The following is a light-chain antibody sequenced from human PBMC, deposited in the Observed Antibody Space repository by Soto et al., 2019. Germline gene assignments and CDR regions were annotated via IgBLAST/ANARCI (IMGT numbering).Light chain of an antibody. CDR1: QGISSY. CDR2: AAS. CDR3: QQLNSYPIT. Sequence: IQLTQSPSSLSASVGDRVTITCRASQGISSYLAWYQQKPGKAPKLLIYAASTLQSGVPSRFSGSGSGKIFTLIFIILLPEDFATYYCQQLNSYPITFGQGTRLEIK. V-gene: IGKV1-9*01. J-gene: IGKJ5*01.